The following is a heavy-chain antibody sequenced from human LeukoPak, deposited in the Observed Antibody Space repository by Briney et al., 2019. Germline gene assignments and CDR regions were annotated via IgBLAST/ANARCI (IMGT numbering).Heavy chain of an antibody. CDR2: IKQDSSEK. CDR1: GFTFSNYW. Sequence: GGSLRLSCAASGFTFSNYWMSWVRQAPGKGLEWVANIKQDSSEKFYVDSVKGRLTVSRDNAKNSLDLQKSRLIAEDTAVYFCARYCSSGYCWSFDYWGQGTLVSVSS. J-gene: IGHJ4*02. CDR3: ARYCSSGYCWSFDY. D-gene: IGHD3-22*01. V-gene: IGHV3-7*01.